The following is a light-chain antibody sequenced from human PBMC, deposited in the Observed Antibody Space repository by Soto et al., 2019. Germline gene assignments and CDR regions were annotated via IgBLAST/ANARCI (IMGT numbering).Light chain of an antibody. CDR1: SSDVGGYNY. V-gene: IGLV2-14*01. Sequence: QSALTQPASVSGSPGQSITISCTGTSSDVGGYNYVSWYQQHPGKAPKLMIYEVTYRPSGVSNRFSGSKSGNAASLTISGLQAEDEADYYCCSYTSSSTLVFGAGTKVTVL. CDR2: EVT. CDR3: CSYTSSSTLV. J-gene: IGLJ1*01.